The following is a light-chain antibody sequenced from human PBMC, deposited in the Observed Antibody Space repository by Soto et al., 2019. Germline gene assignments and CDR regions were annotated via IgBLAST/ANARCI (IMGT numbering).Light chain of an antibody. Sequence: DIQMTQAPSTLCASVGGRCTITCRASQSISSWLAWYQQKPRKAPKLLIYDASSLESGVPSSLSGSGSGTEFTLTISSMQPDDFATYYCQQYNSYWTFGQGTKVDIK. CDR2: DAS. J-gene: IGKJ1*01. CDR1: QSISSW. V-gene: IGKV1-5*01. CDR3: QQYNSYWT.